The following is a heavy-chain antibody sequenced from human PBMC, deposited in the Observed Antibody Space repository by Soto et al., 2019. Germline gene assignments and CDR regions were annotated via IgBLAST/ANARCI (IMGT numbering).Heavy chain of an antibody. Sequence: SETLSLTFTVSGGSISISSYYWGLIRQPPGKALEWIGSISYHANNSYNTSTNSRVTISTDTSRNQFSLRLLSVTAAETAVYYCERDSLRNYFDPWGQGTPVTVSS. CDR1: GGSISISSYY. CDR2: ISYHANN. CDR3: ERDSLRNYFDP. J-gene: IGHJ5*02. D-gene: IGHD4-4*01. V-gene: IGHV4-39*02.